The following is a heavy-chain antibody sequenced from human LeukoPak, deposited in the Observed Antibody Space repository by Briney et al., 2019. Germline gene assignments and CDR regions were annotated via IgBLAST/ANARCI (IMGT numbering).Heavy chain of an antibody. D-gene: IGHD4-11*01. Sequence: GASVKVSCKASGGTFNSYTISWVRQAPGQGLEWMGGIIPIFGTANYAQKFQGRVTITADESTSTAYMELSSLRSEDTAVYYCARDPPVVKRATTGMYYFDYWGQGTLVTVSS. J-gene: IGHJ4*02. V-gene: IGHV1-69*13. CDR3: ARDPPVVKRATTGMYYFDY. CDR1: GGTFNSYT. CDR2: IIPIFGTA.